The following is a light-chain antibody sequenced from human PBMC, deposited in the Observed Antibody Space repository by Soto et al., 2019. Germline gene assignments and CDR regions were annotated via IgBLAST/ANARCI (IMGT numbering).Light chain of an antibody. J-gene: IGLJ1*01. Sequence: QSVLTQPPSVSGTPGQRVTISCTGSSPNIGAGYDVHWYQQLPGTAPKLLIYGNSNRPSGVPDRFSGSKSGTSASLAITGLQAEDEADYYCQSYDSSLSVHYVFGTGTKLTVL. V-gene: IGLV1-40*01. CDR3: QSYDSSLSVHYV. CDR2: GNS. CDR1: SPNIGAGYD.